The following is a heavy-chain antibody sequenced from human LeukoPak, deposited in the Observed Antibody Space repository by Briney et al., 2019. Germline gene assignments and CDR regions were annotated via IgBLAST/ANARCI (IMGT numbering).Heavy chain of an antibody. CDR2: INPYHGRT. J-gene: IGHJ4*02. V-gene: IGHV1-18*01. CDR1: GYDFITYA. CDR3: ARDRIAAGVLDF. D-gene: IGHD6-13*01. Sequence: ASVTVSCKASGYDFITYAFSWVRQAPGQGLEWMAWINPYHGRTIYSQKFMARVTLTTDTSTNTAHMELTSLTSDDTAVYFCARDRIAAGVLDFWGQGTLVTVSS.